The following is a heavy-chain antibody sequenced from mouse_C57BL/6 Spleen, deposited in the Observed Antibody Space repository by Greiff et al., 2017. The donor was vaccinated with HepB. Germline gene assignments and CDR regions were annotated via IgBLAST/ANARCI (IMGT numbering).Heavy chain of an antibody. V-gene: IGHV1-72*01. Sequence: QVHVKQPGAELVKPGASVKLSCKASGYTFTSYWMHWVKQRPGRGLEWIGRIDPNSGGTKYNEKFKSKATLTVDKPSSTAYMQLSSLTSEDSAVYYCASPPYDYDLAWFAYWGQGTLVTVSA. CDR1: GYTFTSYW. J-gene: IGHJ3*01. D-gene: IGHD2-4*01. CDR3: ASPPYDYDLAWFAY. CDR2: IDPNSGGT.